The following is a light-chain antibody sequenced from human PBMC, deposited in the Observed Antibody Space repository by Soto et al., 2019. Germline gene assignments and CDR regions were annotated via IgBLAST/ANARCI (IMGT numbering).Light chain of an antibody. J-gene: IGKJ4*01. Sequence: VGDRVTITCRASERINTYLAWYQQQPGKAPKLLIYDASSLESGVPSRFSGSGSGTEFTLTISSLQPDDFATYYCQQYNHYSGLTFGGGTKVDIK. V-gene: IGKV1-5*01. CDR2: DAS. CDR3: QQYNHYSGLT. CDR1: ERINTY.